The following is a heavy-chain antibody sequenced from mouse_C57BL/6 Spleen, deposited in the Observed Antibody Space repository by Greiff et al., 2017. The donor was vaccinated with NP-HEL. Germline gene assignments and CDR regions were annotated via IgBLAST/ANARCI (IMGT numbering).Heavy chain of an antibody. CDR2: ISSGSCTI. J-gene: IGHJ3*01. CDR1: GFTFSDYG. Sequence: EVKLVESGGGLVKPGGSLKLSCAASGFTFSDYGMHWVRQAPEKGLEWVAYISSGSCTIYYADTVKGRFTISRDNAKNTLFLQMTSLRSEDTAMYYCARNYYGSSYFAYWGQGTLVTVSA. D-gene: IGHD1-1*01. CDR3: ARNYYGSSYFAY. V-gene: IGHV5-17*01.